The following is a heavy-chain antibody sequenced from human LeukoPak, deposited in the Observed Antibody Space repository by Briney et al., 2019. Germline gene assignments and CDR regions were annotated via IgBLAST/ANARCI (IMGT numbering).Heavy chain of an antibody. V-gene: IGHV6-1*01. CDR1: GDSVSSNSAA. CDR3: ARETIGYSSSWYEGWFDP. J-gene: IGHJ5*02. CDR2: TYYRSKWYN. D-gene: IGHD6-13*01. Sequence: SQTLSLTCAISGDSVSSNSAAWNWIRQSPSRGLEWLGRTYYRSKWYNDYAVSVKSRITINPDISKNQFSLQLNSVTPEDTAVYYCARETIGYSSSWYEGWFDPWGQGTLVTVSS.